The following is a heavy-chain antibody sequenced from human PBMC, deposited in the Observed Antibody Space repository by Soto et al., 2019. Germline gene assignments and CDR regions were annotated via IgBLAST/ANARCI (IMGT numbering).Heavy chain of an antibody. D-gene: IGHD4-17*01. CDR3: TTDPVGQVTTFVLYYFDY. V-gene: IGHV3-15*07. CDR1: GFTFSNAW. J-gene: IGHJ4*02. Sequence: GGSLRLSCAASGFTFSNAWMNWVRQAPGKGLEWVGRIKSKTDGGTTDYAAPVKGRFTISRDDSKNTLYLQMNSLKTEDTAVYYCTTDPVGQVTTFVLYYFDYWGQGTLVTVSS. CDR2: IKSKTDGGTT.